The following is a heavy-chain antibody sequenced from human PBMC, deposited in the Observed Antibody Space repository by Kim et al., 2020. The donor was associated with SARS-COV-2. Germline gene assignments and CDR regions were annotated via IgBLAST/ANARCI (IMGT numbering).Heavy chain of an antibody. CDR1: GYTLTELS. V-gene: IGHV1-24*01. CDR3: ATGLRYFDWPRLDY. D-gene: IGHD3-9*01. J-gene: IGHJ4*02. Sequence: ASVKVSCKVSGYTLTELSMHWVRQAPGKGLEWMGGFDPEDGETIYAQKFQGRVTMTEDTSTDTAYMELSSLRSEDTAVYYCATGLRYFDWPRLDYWGQGTLVTVSS. CDR2: FDPEDGET.